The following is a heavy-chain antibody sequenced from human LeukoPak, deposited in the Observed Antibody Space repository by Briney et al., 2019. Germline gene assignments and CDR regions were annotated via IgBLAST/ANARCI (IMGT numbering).Heavy chain of an antibody. V-gene: IGHV3-49*04. CDR3: TATVDY. Sequence: GGSLRLSCTASGFTFGDYAMSWVRQAPGKGLEWVGFIRSKAYGGTTEYAASVKGRFTISRDDSKSIAYLQMNSLKTEDTAVYYCTATVDYWGQGTLVTVSS. CDR1: GFTFGDYA. J-gene: IGHJ4*02. D-gene: IGHD4-17*01. CDR2: IRSKAYGGTT.